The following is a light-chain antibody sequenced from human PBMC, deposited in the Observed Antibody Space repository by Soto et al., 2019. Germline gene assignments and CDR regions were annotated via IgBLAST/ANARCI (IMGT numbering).Light chain of an antibody. CDR2: GAS. CDR1: QSVSSSY. CDR3: QQYRSSPPYT. J-gene: IGKJ2*01. Sequence: EIVLTQSPGTLSLSPGERATLSCRASQSVSSSYLAWYQQKPGQAPRLLIYGASSRATGIPDRFSGSGSGTDLPLTISRLEPEDFAVYYCQQYRSSPPYTFGQGTKLEIK. V-gene: IGKV3-20*01.